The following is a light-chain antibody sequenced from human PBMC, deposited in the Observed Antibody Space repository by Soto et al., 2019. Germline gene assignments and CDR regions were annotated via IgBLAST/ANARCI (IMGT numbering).Light chain of an antibody. CDR2: GIS. V-gene: IGKV1-6*01. CDR3: LQDYNYPWT. CDR1: QGIGSD. Sequence: AIQMTQSPSSLSASVGDGVTITCRASQGIGSDLSWYQQKPGKAPKVLIYGISSLQSGVPSRFSGSGSGTDFTLTISSLQPEDIATYYCLQDYNYPWTFGQGTKVDIK. J-gene: IGKJ1*01.